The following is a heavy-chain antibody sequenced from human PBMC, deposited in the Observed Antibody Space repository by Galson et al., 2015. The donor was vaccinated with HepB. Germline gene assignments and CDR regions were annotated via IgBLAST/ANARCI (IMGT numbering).Heavy chain of an antibody. CDR3: AHATVITMSRLGFDY. CDR1: GFSLTTHGVG. D-gene: IGHD4-23*01. CDR2: IYWDGDK. Sequence: PALVKPTQSLTLTCTFSGFSLTTHGVGVGWIRQPPGKALEWLALIYWDGDKRYSPSLKHRLTITRDTPKNQVALTMTNMDPVDIATYFCAHATVITMSRLGFDYWGQGTLVTVSS. V-gene: IGHV2-5*02. J-gene: IGHJ4*02.